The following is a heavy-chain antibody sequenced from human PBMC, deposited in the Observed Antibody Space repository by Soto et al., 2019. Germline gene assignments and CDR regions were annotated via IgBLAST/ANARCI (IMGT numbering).Heavy chain of an antibody. V-gene: IGHV4-34*01. CDR1: GGSFSGYY. CDR3: ARAGYCSSTSCLYFDY. Sequence: SETLSLTCAVYGGSFSGYYWSWIRQPPGKGLEWIGEINHSGSTNYNPSLKSRVTISVDTSKSQFSLKLSSVTAADTAVYYCARAGYCSSTSCLYFDYWGQGTLVTVSS. CDR2: INHSGST. J-gene: IGHJ4*02. D-gene: IGHD2-2*01.